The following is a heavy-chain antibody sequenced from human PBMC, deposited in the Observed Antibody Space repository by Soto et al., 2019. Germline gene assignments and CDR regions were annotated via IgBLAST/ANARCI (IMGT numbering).Heavy chain of an antibody. D-gene: IGHD5-12*01. CDR2: IYPADSDT. J-gene: IGHJ4*02. CDR1: GYSFTNNW. Sequence: GESLKISCKGFGYSFTNNWIGWVRQMPGKGLEWMGIIYPADSDTKYSPSFQGQVTISADKSISTAYLQWSSLEASDTAMYYCARPGYGGSLDYWGQGTLVTVSS. V-gene: IGHV5-51*01. CDR3: ARPGYGGSLDY.